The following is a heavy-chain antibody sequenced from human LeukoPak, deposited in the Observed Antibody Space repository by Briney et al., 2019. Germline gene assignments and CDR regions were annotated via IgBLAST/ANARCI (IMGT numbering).Heavy chain of an antibody. V-gene: IGHV3-74*01. D-gene: IGHD3-22*01. Sequence: GGSLRLSCAASGFTFSSYWMHWVGQAPGKGLVWVSRINSDGSSTSYADSVKGRFTISRDNAKNTLYLQMNSLRAEDTAVYYCARGARYYDSSGYPGDYWGQGTLVTVSS. CDR1: GFTFSSYW. J-gene: IGHJ4*02. CDR2: INSDGSST. CDR3: ARGARYYDSSGYPGDY.